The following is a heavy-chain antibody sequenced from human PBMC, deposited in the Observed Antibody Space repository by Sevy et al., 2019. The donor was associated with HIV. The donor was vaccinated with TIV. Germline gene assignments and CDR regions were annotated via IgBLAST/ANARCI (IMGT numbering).Heavy chain of an antibody. Sequence: SETLSLTCAVSGYSISSDYYWGWIRQPPGKGLEWIGSIYHSGYSYYNPSLKSRLTITVDTSKNQFSLKLSSVIAAVKAVSSCARAIGTQVAGVYYFAYWGQGTLVTVSS. J-gene: IGHJ4*02. D-gene: IGHD6-19*01. CDR2: IYHSGYS. CDR3: ARAIGTQVAGVYYFAY. V-gene: IGHV4-38-2*01. CDR1: GYSISSDYY.